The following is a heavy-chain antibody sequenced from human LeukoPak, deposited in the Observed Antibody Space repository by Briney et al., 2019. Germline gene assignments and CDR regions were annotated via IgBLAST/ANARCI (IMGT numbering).Heavy chain of an antibody. CDR2: VYYSGST. CDR3: ARNASSLGAGAFDI. V-gene: IGHV4-39*01. Sequence: SETLSLTCTVSGGSISSSSLYWDWIRQPPGKGLEWIEPVYYSGSTYYNPSLKSRVTISVDTSKNQFSLKLSSVSAADTAVYYCARNASSLGAGAFDIWGQGTMVTVSS. J-gene: IGHJ3*02. D-gene: IGHD2-2*01. CDR1: GGSISSSSLY.